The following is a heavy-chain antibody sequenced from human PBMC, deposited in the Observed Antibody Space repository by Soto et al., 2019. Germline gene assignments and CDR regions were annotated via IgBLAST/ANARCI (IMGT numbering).Heavy chain of an antibody. J-gene: IGHJ6*04. CDR3: MRPLRRGHHYFYYGMDV. CDR1: GFTFSSYA. V-gene: IGHV3-23*01. D-gene: IGHD3-10*01. CDR2: ISSSGGST. Sequence: EVQLLESGGGLVQPGGSLRLSCAASGFTFSSYAMSWVLQAPGKGLEWVSGISSSGGSTYYADSVKGRFPISRDNSKNSVVLRRIRRRVAGTAVYYCMRPLRRGHHYFYYGMDVWGRGTTVAVAS.